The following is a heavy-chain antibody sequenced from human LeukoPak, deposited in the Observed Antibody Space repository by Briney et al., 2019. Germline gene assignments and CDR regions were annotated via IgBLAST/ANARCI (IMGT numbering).Heavy chain of an antibody. Sequence: GGSLRLSCAASGFTFSDYYMSWIRQAPGKGLEWVSVIYSGGSTYYADSVKGRFTISRDNSKNTLYLQMNSLRAEDTAVYYCARSCSYCSSTYYMDVWGKGTTVTVSS. D-gene: IGHD2-2*01. CDR3: ARSCSYCSSTYYMDV. CDR1: GFTFSDYY. V-gene: IGHV3-53*01. J-gene: IGHJ6*03. CDR2: IYSGGST.